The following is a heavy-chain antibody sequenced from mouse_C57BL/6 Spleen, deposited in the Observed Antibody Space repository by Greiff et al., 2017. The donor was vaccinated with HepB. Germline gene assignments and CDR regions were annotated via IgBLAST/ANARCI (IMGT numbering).Heavy chain of an antibody. V-gene: IGHV1-53*01. CDR2: INPSNGGT. CDR3: SRYTTVVDFDY. J-gene: IGHJ2*01. D-gene: IGHD1-1*01. Sequence: QVQLQQPGTELVKPGASVKLSCKASGYTFTSYWMHWVKQRPGQGLEWIGKINPSNGGTNYNEKFKSKATLTVDKSSSTAYMQLISLTSEDSSVYYCSRYTTVVDFDYWGQGTTLTVSS. CDR1: GYTFTSYW.